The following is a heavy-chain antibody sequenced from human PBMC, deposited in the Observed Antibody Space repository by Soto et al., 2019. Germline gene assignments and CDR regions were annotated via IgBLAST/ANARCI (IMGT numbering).Heavy chain of an antibody. V-gene: IGHV4-31*03. J-gene: IGHJ4*02. D-gene: IGHD2-15*01. CDR1: GGSISSGGYY. CDR2: IYYSGST. CDR3: ARAPRVLRGQFDY. Sequence: QVQLQESGPGLVKPSQTLSLTCTVSGGSISSGGYYWSWIRQHPGKGLEWIGYIYYSGSTYYNPSLNSRVTIAVATSKNQYSLTLRSVPAADTAVYYCARAPRVLRGQFDYWGQGTLVTVSS.